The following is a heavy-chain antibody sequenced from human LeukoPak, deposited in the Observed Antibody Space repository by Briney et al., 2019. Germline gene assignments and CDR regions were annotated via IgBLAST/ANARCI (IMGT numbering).Heavy chain of an antibody. V-gene: IGHV3-30*18. J-gene: IGHJ4*02. D-gene: IGHD4-17*01. Sequence: GGSLRLSCAASGFTFSSYGMHWVRQAPGKGLEWVAVISYDGSNKYYPDSVKGRFTISRDNSKNTLYLQMNSLRAEDTAVYYCAKLSYGDYLFDYWGQGTLVTVSS. CDR1: GFTFSSYG. CDR2: ISYDGSNK. CDR3: AKLSYGDYLFDY.